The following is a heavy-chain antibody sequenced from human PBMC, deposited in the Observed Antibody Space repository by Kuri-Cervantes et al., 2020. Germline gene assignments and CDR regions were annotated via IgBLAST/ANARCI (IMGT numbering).Heavy chain of an antibody. CDR2: ISSSGGTT. V-gene: IGHV3-64*02. J-gene: IGHJ6*03. CDR3: ARDSGTSSFYRMDV. Sequence: GESLKISCAASGFTLSSYAMHWVRQAPGKRLEYVSAISSSGGTTYYADSVKGRFTISRDNSKNTLYLQMGSLRAEDMAVYYCARDSGTSSFYRMDVWGKGTTVTVSS. CDR1: GFTLSSYA. D-gene: IGHD2-2*01.